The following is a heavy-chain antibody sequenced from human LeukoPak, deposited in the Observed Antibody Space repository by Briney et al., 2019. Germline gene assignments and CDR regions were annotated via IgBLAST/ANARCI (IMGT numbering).Heavy chain of an antibody. CDR1: GFTFSSYA. J-gene: IGHJ6*02. D-gene: IGHD1-1*01. V-gene: IGHV3-15*01. Sequence: PGGSLRLSCAASGFTFSSYAMSWVRQTPGKGLEWVGRIKSKGDGETTDYAAPVKGRFTISRDDSKNTLYLQMNSLKTEDTAVYYCTADVNSRYRRDWNGPYYYGLDVWGQGTTVTVSS. CDR2: IKSKGDGETT. CDR3: TADVNSRYRRDWNGPYYYGLDV.